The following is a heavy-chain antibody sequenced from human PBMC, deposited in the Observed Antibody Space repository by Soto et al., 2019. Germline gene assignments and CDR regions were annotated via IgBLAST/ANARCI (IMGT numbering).Heavy chain of an antibody. CDR1: GYTFTNYG. D-gene: IGHD2-15*01. Sequence: QVQLVQSGGEVKKPGASVKVSCKTSGYTFTNYGITWVRQAPGQGLKWMGWISAYNGDTNYAQKFQGRVIMTTDTSTTTANMELRSLRSDDTAVYCCARGPAGGLRGGVSYWGQGTLVTVSS. CDR3: ARGPAGGLRGGVSY. V-gene: IGHV1-18*04. J-gene: IGHJ4*02. CDR2: ISAYNGDT.